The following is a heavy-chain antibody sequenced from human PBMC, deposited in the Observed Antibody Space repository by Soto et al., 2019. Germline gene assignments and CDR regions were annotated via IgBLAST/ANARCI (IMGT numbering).Heavy chain of an antibody. CDR1: GGTFSSYA. CDR3: QKRKGSSWATRRCDP. Sequence: QVQLVQSGAEVKKPGSSVKVSCKASGGTFSSYAISWVRQAPGQGLEWMGGIIPIFCTANYAQKFQGRVTITPNEPTSTPYMEQSSLSSGNTAVHAYQKRKGSSWATRRCDPWRQGTLVTVSS. J-gene: IGHJ5*02. D-gene: IGHD6-13*01. CDR2: IIPIFCTA. V-gene: IGHV1-69*05.